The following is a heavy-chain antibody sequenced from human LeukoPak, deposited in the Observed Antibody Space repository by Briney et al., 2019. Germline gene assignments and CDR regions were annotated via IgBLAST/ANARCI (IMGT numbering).Heavy chain of an antibody. CDR1: GGTFSNYT. CDR3: AALGIT. D-gene: IGHD1-26*01. V-gene: IGHV1-69*05. CDR2: LIPMFGAA. J-gene: IGHJ5*02. Sequence: SVRVSCKASGGTFSNYTLSWVRQAPGQGLEWMGGLIPMFGAAHYAQTFQGRLTITTDETTSTVYMEMTSLTSADTAVYYCAALGITWGQGSLVTVSS.